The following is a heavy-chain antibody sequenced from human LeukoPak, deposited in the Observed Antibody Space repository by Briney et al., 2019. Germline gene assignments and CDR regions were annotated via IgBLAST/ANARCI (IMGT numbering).Heavy chain of an antibody. CDR1: GGTFSSYA. J-gene: IGHJ4*02. V-gene: IGHV1-69*04. D-gene: IGHD6-13*01. CDR3: ARGSSSWYPGDY. Sequence: ASVKVSCKASGGTFSSYAISWVRQAPGQGLEWMGRIIPILGIANYAQKFQGRVTITADKSTSTAYMELSSLRSEDTAVYYCARGSSSWYPGDYWGQGTLVTVSS. CDR2: IIPILGIA.